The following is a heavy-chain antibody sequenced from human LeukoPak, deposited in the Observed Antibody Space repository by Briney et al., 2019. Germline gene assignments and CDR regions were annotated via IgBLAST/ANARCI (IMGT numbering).Heavy chain of an antibody. V-gene: IGHV4-39*07. Sequence: TLSLTCTVSGGSISSSSYYWGWIRQPPGKGLEWIGSIYYSGSTYYNPSLKSRVTISVDTSKNQFSLKLSSVTAADTAVYYCARQRKYYDILTGYYAEYYFDYWGQGTLVTVSS. CDR1: GGSISSSSYY. CDR3: ARQRKYYDILTGYYAEYYFDY. D-gene: IGHD3-9*01. J-gene: IGHJ4*02. CDR2: IYYSGST.